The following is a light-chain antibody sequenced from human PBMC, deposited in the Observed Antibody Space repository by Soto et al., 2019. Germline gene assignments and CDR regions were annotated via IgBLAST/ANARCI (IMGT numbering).Light chain of an antibody. CDR1: QHISHY. CDR2: DAS. J-gene: IGKJ4*01. V-gene: IGKV1-33*01. Sequence: DIQMTQSPSSLSESGGDRVTITCQASQHISHYLNWYQQKPGKAPKLLIYDASNLETGVPSRFSGSGSGTDFTFTISSLQPEDIATYYCQQYGNLPLTFGGGTKVELK. CDR3: QQYGNLPLT.